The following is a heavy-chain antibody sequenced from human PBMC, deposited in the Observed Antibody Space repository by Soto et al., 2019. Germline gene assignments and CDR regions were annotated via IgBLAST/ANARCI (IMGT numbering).Heavy chain of an antibody. V-gene: IGHV2-5*02. Sequence: QITLKESGPPLVKPTQTLTLTCTFSGFSLSTSGVGVGWIRQPPGKALEWLALIYWDDDKRYSPSLKSRLTITQDTTKNQVVLTMTNMDPVDPATYYCAHHYCSSTSCYGWRRHPAASGPWGQGTLVTVSS. CDR2: IYWDDDK. J-gene: IGHJ5*02. D-gene: IGHD2-2*01. CDR3: AHHYCSSTSCYGWRRHPAASGP. CDR1: GFSLSTSGVG.